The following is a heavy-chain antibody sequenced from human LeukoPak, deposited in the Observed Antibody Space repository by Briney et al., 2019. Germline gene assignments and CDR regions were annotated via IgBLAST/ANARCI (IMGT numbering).Heavy chain of an antibody. D-gene: IGHD3-10*01. Sequence: PGGSLRLSCATSDFPVSDNYMSWARQAPGRGLEWVSVISNDGVTDYADSVKGRFTISRDDSNDTVFLQMSSLRPEDTAVYYCGGSGSYYTPSYYWGQGTLVTVSS. CDR3: GGSGSYYTPSYY. CDR2: ISNDGVT. J-gene: IGHJ4*02. V-gene: IGHV3-53*01. CDR1: DFPVSDNY.